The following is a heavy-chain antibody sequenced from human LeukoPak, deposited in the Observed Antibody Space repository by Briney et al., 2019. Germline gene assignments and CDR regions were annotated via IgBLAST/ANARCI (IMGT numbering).Heavy chain of an antibody. CDR1: GFTFSSYA. J-gene: IGHJ5*02. D-gene: IGHD3-16*01. CDR2: ITGSGTNT. Sequence: GGSLRLSRPASGFTFSSYAMGWVRQGPEKGLDWVSTITGSGTNTYYADSVKGRFTISRDNSKNTLYLQMNSLRAEDTAIYYCAQSRGGWFDPWGQGTLVTVSS. V-gene: IGHV3-23*01. CDR3: AQSRGGWFDP.